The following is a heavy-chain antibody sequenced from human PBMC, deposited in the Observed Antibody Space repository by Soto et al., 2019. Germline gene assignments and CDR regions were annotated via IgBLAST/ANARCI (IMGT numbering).Heavy chain of an antibody. Sequence: GGSLRVACAASGCSFSSYGLHLFHEGAGEALEREAVISYDGSNKYYADSVKGRFTISRDNSKNTLYLQMNSLRAEDTAVYYCAKDLASFGELSPLGYYYGMDVWGQGTTVTVSS. D-gene: IGHD3-16*02. J-gene: IGHJ6*02. CDR3: AKDLASFGELSPLGYYYGMDV. CDR1: GCSFSSYG. V-gene: IGHV3-30*18. CDR2: ISYDGSNK.